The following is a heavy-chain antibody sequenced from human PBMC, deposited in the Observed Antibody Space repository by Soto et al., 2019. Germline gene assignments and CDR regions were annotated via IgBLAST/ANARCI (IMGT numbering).Heavy chain of an antibody. V-gene: IGHV1-18*04. CDR3: GRAIRAASPTDY. CDR2: ISAYNGNT. D-gene: IGHD2-2*01. CDR1: GYTFTSYG. Sequence: ASVKVSCKASGYTFTSYGISWVRQAPGQGLEWMGWISAYNGNTNYAQKLQGRVTMTTDTSTSTAYMELRSLRSDDTAVYYCGRAIRAASPTDYWGQATLVTVSS. J-gene: IGHJ4*02.